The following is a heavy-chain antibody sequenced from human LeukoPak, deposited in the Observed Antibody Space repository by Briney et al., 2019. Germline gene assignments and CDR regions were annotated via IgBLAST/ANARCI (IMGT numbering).Heavy chain of an antibody. V-gene: IGHV3-48*04. CDR2: ISSSISTI. CDR3: ARSRDGYNLGFDY. D-gene: IGHD5-24*01. J-gene: IGHJ4*02. Sequence: GGSLRLSCAASGFTFSSYSMNWVRQAPGKGLEWVSYISSSISTIYYADSVKGRFTISRDNAKNSLYLQMNSLRAEDTAVYYCARSRDGYNLGFDYWGQGTLVTVSS. CDR1: GFTFSSYS.